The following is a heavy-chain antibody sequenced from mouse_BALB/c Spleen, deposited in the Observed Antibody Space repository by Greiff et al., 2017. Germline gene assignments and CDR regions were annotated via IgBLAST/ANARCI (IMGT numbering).Heavy chain of an antibody. D-gene: IGHD2-4*01. V-gene: IGHV5-17*02. J-gene: IGHJ3*01. Sequence: EVQLVESGGGLVQPGGSRKLSCAASGFTFSSFGMHWVRQAPEKGLEWVAYISSGSSTIYYADTVKGRFTISRDNPKNTLFLQMTSLRSEDTAMYYCAREDDYAFAYWGQGTLVTVSA. CDR1: GFTFSSFG. CDR3: AREDDYAFAY. CDR2: ISSGSSTI.